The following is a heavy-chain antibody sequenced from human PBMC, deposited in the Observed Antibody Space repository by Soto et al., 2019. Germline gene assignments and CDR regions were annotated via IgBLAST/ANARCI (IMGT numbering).Heavy chain of an antibody. CDR3: ARDGVALGFDP. CDR2: INPNSGDT. Sequence: GASVKVCCKASGYSFTGYYIHWVRQAPGQGLEWMGYINPNSGDTRYAQDLQGRVTMTRDTSINTASMELRRLTSDDTAVYYCARDGVALGFDPWGHVTLVTVSP. D-gene: IGHD2-15*01. CDR1: GYSFTGYY. J-gene: IGHJ5*02. V-gene: IGHV1-2*02.